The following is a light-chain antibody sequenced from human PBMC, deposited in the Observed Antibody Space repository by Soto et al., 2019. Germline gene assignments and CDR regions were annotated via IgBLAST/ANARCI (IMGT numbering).Light chain of an antibody. CDR2: AVS. CDR1: QGIRNY. Sequence: DIQMTQSPSSLSASVGDRVTITCRASQGIRNYLVWYQQKPGKVPKILIYAVSTLRSGVPSRFSGSGSGTDFTLTISSLQPEDVATYYCQKYDTAPWTFGQGTKVEIK. V-gene: IGKV1-27*01. CDR3: QKYDTAPWT. J-gene: IGKJ1*01.